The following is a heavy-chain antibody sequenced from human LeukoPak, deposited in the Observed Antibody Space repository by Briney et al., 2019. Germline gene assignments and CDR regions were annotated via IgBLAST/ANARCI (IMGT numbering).Heavy chain of an antibody. V-gene: IGHV3-7*04. D-gene: IGHD3-16*01. CDR2: IKQDGSEK. J-gene: IGHJ4*02. CDR1: GFTFSSYW. CDR3: AKDTPLCYFDY. Sequence: PGGSPRLSCAASGFTFSSYWMSWVRQAPGKGLEWVANIKQDGSEKYYVGSVKGRFTISRDNAKNSLDLQMNSLRAEDTAVYYCAKDTPLCYFDYWGQGTLVTVSS.